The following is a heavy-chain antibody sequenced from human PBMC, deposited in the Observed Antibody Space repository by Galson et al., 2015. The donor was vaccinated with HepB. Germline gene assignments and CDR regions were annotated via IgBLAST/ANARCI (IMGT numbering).Heavy chain of an antibody. CDR3: ARGDGYSSSWYPDAFDI. CDR1: GFTFSSDG. Sequence: SLRLSCAASGFTFSSDGMHWVRQAPGKGLEWVAVIWYDGSNKYYADSVKGRFTISRDNSKITLYLQMNSLRAEDTAVYYCARGDGYSSSWYPDAFDIWGQGTMVTVSS. D-gene: IGHD6-13*01. CDR2: IWYDGSNK. V-gene: IGHV3-33*01. J-gene: IGHJ3*02.